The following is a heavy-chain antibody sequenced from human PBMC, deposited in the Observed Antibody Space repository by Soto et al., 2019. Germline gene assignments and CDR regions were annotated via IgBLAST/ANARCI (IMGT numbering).Heavy chain of an antibody. CDR1: GFTFSSYS. V-gene: IGHV3-48*04. J-gene: IGHJ4*02. D-gene: IGHD5-18*01. Sequence: PGGSLRLSCAASGFTFSSYSMNWVRQAPGKGLEWVSYISSSSSTIYYVDSVKGRFTISRDNAKRSLYLQMNSLRAEDTAVYYCARDFYGGYTYGPGDYWGQGALVTVSS. CDR2: ISSSSSTI. CDR3: ARDFYGGYTYGPGDY.